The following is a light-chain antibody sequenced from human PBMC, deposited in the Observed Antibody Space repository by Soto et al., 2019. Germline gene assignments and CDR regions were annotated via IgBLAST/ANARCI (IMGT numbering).Light chain of an antibody. CDR1: KNVRSC. CDR2: EST. V-gene: IGKV1-39*01. J-gene: IGKJ4*02. Sequence: DIHMTQSPSSLYASVGDTVTITCRASKNVRSCLKWYQQESGKAPKLLIYESTTLETGVPSTFSGEGFGTDFTLTISSLHPDYFANYFCHQSFVAPPTCGRGTKVEV. CDR3: HQSFVAPPT.